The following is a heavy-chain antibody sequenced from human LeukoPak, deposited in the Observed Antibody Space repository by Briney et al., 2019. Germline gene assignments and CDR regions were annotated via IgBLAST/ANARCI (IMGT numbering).Heavy chain of an antibody. V-gene: IGHV4-39*01. D-gene: IGHD2-15*01. CDR2: IYFNGIT. J-gene: IGHJ3*01. CDR1: GGSMTASTYY. CDR3: ARPRVVGGIDAFDV. Sequence: SETPSLTCTVSGGSMTASTYYWGWIRQPPGKGLEWLGSIYFNGITFYNPSLKSRLTISVDTSKSQFSLRLNSVTDADTAVYYCARPRVVGGIDAFDVWGQGTVVSASS.